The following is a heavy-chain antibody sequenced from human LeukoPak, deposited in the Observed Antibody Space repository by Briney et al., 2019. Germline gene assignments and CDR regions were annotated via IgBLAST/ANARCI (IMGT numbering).Heavy chain of an antibody. Sequence: GGSLRLSCAASGFTVSSNYMSWVRQAPGKGLEWVSVIYSGGSTYYADSVKGRFTISRDNSKNTLYLQMNSLRAEDTAVYYCAKLDTAMDNDAFDIWGQGTMVTVSS. V-gene: IGHV3-53*01. D-gene: IGHD5-18*01. CDR3: AKLDTAMDNDAFDI. CDR1: GFTVSSNY. CDR2: IYSGGST. J-gene: IGHJ3*02.